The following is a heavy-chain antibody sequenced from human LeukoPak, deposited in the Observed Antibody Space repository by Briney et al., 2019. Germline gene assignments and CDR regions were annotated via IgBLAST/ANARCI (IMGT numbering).Heavy chain of an antibody. CDR2: IYSGGHT. D-gene: IGHD5-24*01. CDR1: GFIVSSNY. V-gene: IGHV3-53*01. J-gene: IGHJ6*03. CDR3: ARSTRDGYNHYHYYYMDV. Sequence: GGSLRLSCAASGFIVSSNYMNWDHQDTGKELDWASFIYSGGHTYYTDSVKGRFTISRDNSNNTLYLHMNSLRPDDTAVYYCARSTRDGYNHYHYYYMDVWGKGTTVTVPS.